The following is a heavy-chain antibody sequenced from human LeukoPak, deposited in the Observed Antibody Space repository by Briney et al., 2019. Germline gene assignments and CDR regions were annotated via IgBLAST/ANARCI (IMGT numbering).Heavy chain of an antibody. Sequence: PGGSLRLSCAASGFTFSSYAMHRVRQAPGKGLEWVAVISYDGSNKYYADSVKGRFTISRDNSKNTLYLQMNSLRAEDTAVYYCARDLGGDYYGSGSPDPSFDYWGQGTLVTVSS. J-gene: IGHJ4*02. CDR2: ISYDGSNK. V-gene: IGHV3-30*04. CDR3: ARDLGGDYYGSGSPDPSFDY. CDR1: GFTFSSYA. D-gene: IGHD3-10*01.